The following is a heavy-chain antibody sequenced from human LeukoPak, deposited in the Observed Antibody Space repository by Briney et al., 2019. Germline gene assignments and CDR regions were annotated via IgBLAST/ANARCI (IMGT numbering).Heavy chain of an antibody. CDR2: IILIFGTA. Sequence: ASVKVSCKASGGTFSSYAFSWVRQAPGQGLEWEGGIILIFGTANYAQKFQGRVTITTDESTSTAYMELSSLRSEDTAVYYCATYPSSEDFYDSSGYNYWGQGTLVTVSS. D-gene: IGHD3-22*01. J-gene: IGHJ4*02. CDR3: ATYPSSEDFYDSSGYNY. CDR1: GGTFSSYA. V-gene: IGHV1-69*05.